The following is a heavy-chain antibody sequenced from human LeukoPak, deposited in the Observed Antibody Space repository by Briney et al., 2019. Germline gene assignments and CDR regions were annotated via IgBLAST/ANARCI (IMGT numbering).Heavy chain of an antibody. J-gene: IGHJ4*02. V-gene: IGHV3-23*01. Sequence: GGSLRLSCAASGFTFSTYAMSWVRQAPGKGLEWVSAISGSGGSTYYADPVKGRFTISRDNSKNTLYLQMNSLRAEDTAVYYCAKVGDFFNYFDYWGQGTLVTVSS. CDR3: AKVGDFFNYFDY. D-gene: IGHD4-17*01. CDR1: GFTFSTYA. CDR2: ISGSGGST.